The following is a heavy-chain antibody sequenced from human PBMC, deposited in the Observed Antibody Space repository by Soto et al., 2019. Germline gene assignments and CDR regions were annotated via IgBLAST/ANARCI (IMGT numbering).Heavy chain of an antibody. CDR1: GLTFTISA. CDR3: ALVGATNSFDY. Sequence: SVELCRTASGLTFTISAVQWVRQARGQRLEWIGWIVVGSGNTNYAQKFQERVTITRDMSTSTAYMELSSLRSEDTAVYYCALVGATNSFDYWGQGTLVTVSS. D-gene: IGHD1-26*01. CDR2: IVVGSGNT. J-gene: IGHJ4*02. V-gene: IGHV1-58*01.